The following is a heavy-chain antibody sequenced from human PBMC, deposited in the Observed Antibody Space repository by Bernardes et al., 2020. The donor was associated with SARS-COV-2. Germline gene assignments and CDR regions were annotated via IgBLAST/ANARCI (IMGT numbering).Heavy chain of an antibody. Sequence: EGSLRLSCEASKFTVRNTYMSWVRQAPGPGLAWVSLLYSGGTTYYADSVKGRFTVSRDNSKNTLFLQMSDLRAEDTAIYYCATAPHYYYGLDVWGQGTAVTVSS. V-gene: IGHV3-53*01. CDR1: KFTVRNTY. CDR3: ATAPHYYYGLDV. J-gene: IGHJ6*02. CDR2: LYSGGTT.